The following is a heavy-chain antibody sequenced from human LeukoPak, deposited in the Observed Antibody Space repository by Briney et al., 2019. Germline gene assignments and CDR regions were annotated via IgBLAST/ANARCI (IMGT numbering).Heavy chain of an antibody. CDR2: INSDGRST. Sequence: PGGSLRLSCAASGCTFSSYWMHWVRQAPGKGLVWVSRINSDGRSTSYADSVKGRFTISRDSAKNTLYLQMNSLRAEDTAVYYCARVTIFGVVATFDYWGQGTLVTVSS. D-gene: IGHD3-3*01. V-gene: IGHV3-74*01. J-gene: IGHJ4*02. CDR1: GCTFSSYW. CDR3: ARVTIFGVVATFDY.